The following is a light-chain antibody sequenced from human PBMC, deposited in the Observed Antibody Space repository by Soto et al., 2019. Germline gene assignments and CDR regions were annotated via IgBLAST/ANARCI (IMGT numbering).Light chain of an antibody. Sequence: EIVLTQSPGTLSLSPGERATLSCRASQSVGSNNLAWYQQKSGQPPRLLIYGASSRAAGIPDRFSGSGSGTDFTLTVSRLESEYFAVYYCQQFGDAPYTFGQGTTLEI. V-gene: IGKV3-20*01. CDR1: QSVGSNN. CDR2: GAS. J-gene: IGKJ2*01. CDR3: QQFGDAPYT.